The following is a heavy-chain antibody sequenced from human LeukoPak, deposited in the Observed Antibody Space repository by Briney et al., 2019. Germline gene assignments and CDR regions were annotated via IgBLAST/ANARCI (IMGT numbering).Heavy chain of an antibody. CDR1: GFTFSRHW. CDR3: ARDGGHSTDFDY. D-gene: IGHD2/OR15-2a*01. J-gene: IGHJ4*02. V-gene: IGHV3-7*01. CDR2: IKQDGSER. Sequence: PGWSLRLSCATSGFTFSRHWMSWVRQAPGKGPEWVANIKQDGSERYYVDSVKGRFTISRDNAKNSLYLQMNSLRAEDTAVYYCARDGGHSTDFDYWGQGILVTVSP.